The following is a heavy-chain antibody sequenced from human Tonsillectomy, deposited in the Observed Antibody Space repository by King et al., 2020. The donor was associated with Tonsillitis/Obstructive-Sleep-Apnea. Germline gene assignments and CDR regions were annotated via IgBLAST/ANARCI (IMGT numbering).Heavy chain of an antibody. V-gene: IGHV3-11*01. D-gene: IGHD5-12*01. J-gene: IGHJ6*03. Sequence: VQLVESGGGLVKPGGSLRLSCAASGLTFSDYHMTWIRQAPGKGLEWVSYISSSGTTIYYADSLKGRFTISRDNAKNSLYLQMNSLRAEDTAVYYCAGGYNYYFYYYMDVWGKGTTVTVSS. CDR3: AGGYNYYFYYYMDV. CDR1: GLTFSDYH. CDR2: ISSSGTTI.